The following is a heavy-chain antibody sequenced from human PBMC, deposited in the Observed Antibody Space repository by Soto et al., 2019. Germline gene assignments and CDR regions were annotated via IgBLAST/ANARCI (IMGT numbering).Heavy chain of an antibody. D-gene: IGHD1-26*01. CDR1: AFTLSNYD. J-gene: IGHJ6*02. Sequence: EVQLVESGGGLVQPGGSLRLSCAASAFTLSNYDMHWVRQATGKGLEWVSAIGSAGDTYYPGSVKGQLTISRDTAKNSLYLQMNSLRAGDTAVYYCTLGSYSYGLDVWGQGTTVTVSS. CDR3: TLGSYSYGLDV. V-gene: IGHV3-13*01. CDR2: IGSAGDT.